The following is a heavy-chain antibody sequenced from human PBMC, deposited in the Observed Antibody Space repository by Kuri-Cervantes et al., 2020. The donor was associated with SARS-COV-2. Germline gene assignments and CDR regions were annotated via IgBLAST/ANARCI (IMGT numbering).Heavy chain of an antibody. CDR1: GGSFSGYY. CDR3: AREFAGMDV. V-gene: IGHV4-34*01. CDR2: INHSGST. Sequence: GSLRLSCAVYGGSFSGYYWSWIRQPPGKGLGWIGEINHSGSTNYNPSLKSRVTISVDTSKNQFSLKLSSVTAADTAVYYCAREFAGMDVWGQGTTVTVSS. J-gene: IGHJ6*02.